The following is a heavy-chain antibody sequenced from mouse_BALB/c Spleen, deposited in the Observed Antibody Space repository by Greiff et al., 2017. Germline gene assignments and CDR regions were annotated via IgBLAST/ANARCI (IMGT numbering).Heavy chain of an antibody. V-gene: IGHV1-26*01. CDR3: ARGPSWFAY. Sequence: EVQLQQSGPELVKPGASVKISCKASGYSFTGYYMHWVKQSHVKSLEWIGRINPYNGATSYNQNFKDKASLTVDKSSSTAYMELHSLTSEDSAVYYCARGPSWFAYWGQGTLVTVSA. CDR1: GYSFTGYY. J-gene: IGHJ3*01. CDR2: INPYNGAT.